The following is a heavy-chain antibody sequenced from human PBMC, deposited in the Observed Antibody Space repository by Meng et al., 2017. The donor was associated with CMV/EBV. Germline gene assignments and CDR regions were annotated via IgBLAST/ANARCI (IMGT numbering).Heavy chain of an antibody. CDR2: TYSGGST. V-gene: IGHV3-66*02. J-gene: IGHJ6*02. CDR1: GFTVSSNY. CDR3: KIVVVPAAIRGTYGMDV. D-gene: IGHD2-2*02. Sequence: GESLKISCAASGFTVSSNYMSWVRQAPGKGLEWVSVTYSGGSTYYADSVKGRFTISRDNSKNTLYLQMNSLRAEDTAVYYCKIVVVPAAIRGTYGMDVWGQGTTVTVSS.